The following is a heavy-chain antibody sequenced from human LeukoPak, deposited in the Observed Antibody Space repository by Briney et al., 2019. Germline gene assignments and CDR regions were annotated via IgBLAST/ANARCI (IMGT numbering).Heavy chain of an antibody. CDR1: GGSISSGGYS. Sequence: PSQTLSLTCAVSGGSISSGGYSWSWIRQPPGKGLEWIGYIYHSGSTYYNPSLKSRVTISVDTSKNQFSLKLSSVTAADTAVYYCARLGSSGYYPYYFDYWGQGTLVTVSS. CDR3: ARLGSSGYYPYYFDY. J-gene: IGHJ4*02. V-gene: IGHV4-30-2*05. D-gene: IGHD3-22*01. CDR2: IYHSGST.